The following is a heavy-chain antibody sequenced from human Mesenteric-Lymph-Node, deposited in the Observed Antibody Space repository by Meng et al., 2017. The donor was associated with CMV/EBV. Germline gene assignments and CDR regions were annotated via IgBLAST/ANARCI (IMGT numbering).Heavy chain of an antibody. CDR3: MSNFYDSSGYVYLDH. CDR1: GGTFSSYT. Sequence: SGGTFSSYTISWVRRAPGQGLEWMGRIIPILGIANYAQKFQGRVTITADKSTSTAYMELSGLRSDDTAVYYCMSNFYDSSGYVYLDHWGQGTLVTVSS. V-gene: IGHV1-69*02. D-gene: IGHD3-22*01. J-gene: IGHJ4*02. CDR2: IIPILGIA.